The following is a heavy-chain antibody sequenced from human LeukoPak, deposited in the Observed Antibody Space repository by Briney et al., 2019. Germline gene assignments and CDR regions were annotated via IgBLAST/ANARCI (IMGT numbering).Heavy chain of an antibody. CDR1: GGFISSYY. V-gene: IGHV4-4*09. J-gene: IGHJ4*02. Sequence: SETLSPTCTVSGGFISSYYWSWIRQPPGKGLEWIGYIYTSGSTNYNPSLKSRVTISVDTSKNQFSLKLSSVTAADTAVYYCARHVAPYSNFDYWGQGTLVTVSP. D-gene: IGHD4-11*01. CDR3: ARHVAPYSNFDY. CDR2: IYTSGST.